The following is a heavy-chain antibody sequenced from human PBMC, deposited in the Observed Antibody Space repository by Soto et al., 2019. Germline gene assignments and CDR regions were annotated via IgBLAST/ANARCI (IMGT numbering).Heavy chain of an antibody. V-gene: IGHV3-53*01. D-gene: IGHD5-18*01. CDR1: GFPVSSNY. CDR2: IYSGGIT. CDR3: AREGYSCGSKYLQY. Sequence: EVQLVESGGGLIQPGGSLRLSCAASGFPVSSNYMNWVRQAPGKGLEWVSIIYSGGITYYADSVKGRFTISRDNSKNTVSLQMNNLRAEDTAVYFCAREGYSCGSKYLQYWGQGTLVTVSS. J-gene: IGHJ1*01.